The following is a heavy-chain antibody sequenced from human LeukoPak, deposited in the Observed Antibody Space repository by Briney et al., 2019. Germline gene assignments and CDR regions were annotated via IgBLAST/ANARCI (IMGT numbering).Heavy chain of an antibody. CDR1: RFTFSSYA. D-gene: IGHD3-10*01. CDR2: ISGSGGST. CDR3: GGGGFGEAYYYYYYMDV. J-gene: IGHJ6*03. V-gene: IGHV3-23*01. Sequence: GGSLRLSCAASRFTFSSYAMSWVRQAPGKGLEWVSTISGSGGSTYYADSVKGRFTISRDNSKNTLYLQINSLRAEDTAVYYWGGGGFGEAYYYYYYMDVWGKGTTVTVSS.